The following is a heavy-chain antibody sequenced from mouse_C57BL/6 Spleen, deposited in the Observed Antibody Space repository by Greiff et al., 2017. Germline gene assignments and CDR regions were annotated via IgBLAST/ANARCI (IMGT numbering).Heavy chain of an antibody. Sequence: VQLQQPGAELVKPGASVKLSCKASGYTFTSYWMQWVKQRPGQGLEWIGEIDPSDSYTNYNQKFKGQATLTVDTSSSTAYMQLSSLTSEDYAVYYCARTVGYGDYAMDYWGQGTSVTVSS. CDR1: GYTFTSYW. V-gene: IGHV1-50*01. D-gene: IGHD3-2*02. CDR2: IDPSDSYT. CDR3: ARTVGYGDYAMDY. J-gene: IGHJ4*01.